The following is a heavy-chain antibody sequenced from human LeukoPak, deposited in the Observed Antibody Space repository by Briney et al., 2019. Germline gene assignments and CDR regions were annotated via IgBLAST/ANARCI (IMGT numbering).Heavy chain of an antibody. CDR1: GYTLTELF. V-gene: IGHV1-2*02. Sequence: GASVKVSCKVSGYTLTELFMHWVRQAPGQGLEWMGWINPNSGGTNYAQKFQGRVTMTRDTSISTAYMELSRLRSDDTAVYYCARDRPLLWFGELVVRADYYYGMDVWGQGTAVTVSS. J-gene: IGHJ6*02. D-gene: IGHD3-10*01. CDR2: INPNSGGT. CDR3: ARDRPLLWFGELVVRADYYYGMDV.